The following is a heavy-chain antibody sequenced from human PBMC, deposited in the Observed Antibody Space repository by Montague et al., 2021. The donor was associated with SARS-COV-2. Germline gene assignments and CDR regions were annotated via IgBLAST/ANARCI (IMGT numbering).Heavy chain of an antibody. V-gene: IGHV4-61*02. D-gene: IGHD6-13*01. CDR3: ARDLSSSWSYWFDP. Sequence: ILSLTCTVSGGYISSGSYYWSWIRQPAGRGMEWIGRIYASGSTKYNPSLKSRVTISVDTSKNQFSLKVSSVTAADTAVYYCARDLSSSWSYWFDPWGQGTLVTVSS. J-gene: IGHJ5*02. CDR2: IYASGST. CDR1: GGYISSGSYY.